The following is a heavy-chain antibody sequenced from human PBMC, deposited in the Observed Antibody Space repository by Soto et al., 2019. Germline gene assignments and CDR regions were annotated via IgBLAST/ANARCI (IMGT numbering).Heavy chain of an antibody. J-gene: IGHJ6*02. CDR1: GYTFTSYY. V-gene: IGHV1-46*01. CDR3: ARSRVGLVGATTKVYYYYYGMDV. Sequence: ASVKVSCKASGYTFTSYYMHWVRQAPGQGLEWMGIINPSGGSTSYAQKFQGRVTMTRDTSTSTVYMELSSLRSEDTAVYYCARSRVGLVGATTKVYYYYYGMDVWGQGTTVIVSS. CDR2: INPSGGST. D-gene: IGHD1-26*01.